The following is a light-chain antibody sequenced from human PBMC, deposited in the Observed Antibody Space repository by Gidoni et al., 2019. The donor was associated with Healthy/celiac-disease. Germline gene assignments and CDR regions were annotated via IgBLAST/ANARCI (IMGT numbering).Light chain of an antibody. CDR1: QSISSY. Sequence: DIQLTQSPSSLSASVGDRVTITCRASQSISSYLNWYQQKPGKAPKLLIDAASSLQSGVPSRFSGSGSGTEFTLTISSLQPEDFATYYCQQSYSTPHTFGQGTKLEIK. J-gene: IGKJ2*01. V-gene: IGKV1-39*01. CDR3: QQSYSTPHT. CDR2: AAS.